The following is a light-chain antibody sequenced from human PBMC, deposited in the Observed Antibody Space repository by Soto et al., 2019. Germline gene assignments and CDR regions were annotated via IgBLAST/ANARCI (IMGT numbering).Light chain of an antibody. J-gene: IGKJ4*01. CDR1: QSFSTN. V-gene: IGKV3-15*01. CDR3: QQYNSWPLT. Sequence: ETVMTQSQATLSVSPGERATLSCRASQSFSTNLAWYQQKPGQTPRLLIYDASIRATSGPANFSGSGSGTEFTLTIGSLQSGDFAVYYCQQYNSWPLTFGGVNKVEIK. CDR2: DAS.